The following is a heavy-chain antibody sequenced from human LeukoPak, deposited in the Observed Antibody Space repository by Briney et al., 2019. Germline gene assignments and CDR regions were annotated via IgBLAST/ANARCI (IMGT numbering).Heavy chain of an antibody. V-gene: IGHV4-34*01. CDR2: IFFSGTT. Sequence: SETLSLTCAVYGGSFSGYYWAWIRQPPGRGLEWIGSIFFSGTTYYNPSLKSRVTISVDTSKNQFSLKLNSLTAADTAVYYCARGPHLEERWFDPWGQGTLVTVSS. J-gene: IGHJ5*02. CDR1: GGSFSGYY. D-gene: IGHD1/OR15-1a*01. CDR3: ARGPHLEERWFDP.